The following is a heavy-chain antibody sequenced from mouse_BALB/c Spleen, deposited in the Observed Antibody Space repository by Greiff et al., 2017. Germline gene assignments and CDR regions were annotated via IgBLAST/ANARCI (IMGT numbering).Heavy chain of an antibody. Sequence: EVKLQESGGGLVQPGGSRKLSCAASGFTFSSFGMHWVRQAPEKGLEWVAYISSGSSTIYYADTVKGRFTISRDNPKNTLFLQMTSLRSEDTAMYYCARGLRHYYAMDYWGQGTSVTVSS. CDR3: ARGLRHYYAMDY. J-gene: IGHJ4*01. CDR1: GFTFSSFG. V-gene: IGHV5-17*02. D-gene: IGHD1-1*01. CDR2: ISSGSSTI.